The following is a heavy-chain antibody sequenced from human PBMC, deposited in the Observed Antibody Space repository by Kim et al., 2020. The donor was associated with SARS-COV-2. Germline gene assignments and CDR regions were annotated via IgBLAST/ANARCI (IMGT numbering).Heavy chain of an antibody. V-gene: IGHV3-23*01. CDR2: T. CDR3: AKVESPFDS. Sequence: TLYANAGKSRFTISRDNARATLYLQMNSMRVDDTAVYYCAKVESPFDSWGPGTLVTVSS. D-gene: IGHD1-1*01. J-gene: IGHJ4*02.